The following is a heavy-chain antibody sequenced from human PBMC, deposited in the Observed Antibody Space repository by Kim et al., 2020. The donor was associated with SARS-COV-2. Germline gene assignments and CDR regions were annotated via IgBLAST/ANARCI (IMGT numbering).Heavy chain of an antibody. J-gene: IGHJ5*02. V-gene: IGHV3-11*04. D-gene: IGHD5-12*01. CDR1: GFTFSDYY. CDR3: ARRIHSGYDYCGGDCPNWFDP. Sequence: GGSLRLSCAASGFTFSDYYMSWIRQAPGKGLEWVSYISSSGSTIYYADSVKGRITISRDNAKNSLYLQMNSLRAEDTAVYYCARRIHSGYDYCGGDCPNWFDPWGQGTLVTVSS. CDR2: ISSSGSTI.